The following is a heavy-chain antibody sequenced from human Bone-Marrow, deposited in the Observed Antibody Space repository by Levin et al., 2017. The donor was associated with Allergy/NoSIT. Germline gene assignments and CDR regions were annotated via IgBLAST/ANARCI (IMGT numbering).Heavy chain of an antibody. J-gene: IGHJ2*01. CDR2: ISNGGNPK. D-gene: IGHD3-3*01. CDR1: GFTFIDYE. V-gene: IGHV3-48*03. Sequence: GGSLRLSCAASGFTFIDYEMNWVRQSPGKGLEWVSYISNGGNPKYYADSVMGRFTISRDNTKNSLYLELNSLRVEDTGVYYCARAVESRFCCNFDVWGRGTVVTVSS. CDR3: ARAVESRFCCNFDV.